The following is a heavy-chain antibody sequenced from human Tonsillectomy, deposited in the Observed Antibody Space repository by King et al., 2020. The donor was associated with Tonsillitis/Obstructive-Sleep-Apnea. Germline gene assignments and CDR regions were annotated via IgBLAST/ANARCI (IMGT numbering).Heavy chain of an antibody. D-gene: IGHD2-2*01. CDR1: GFTFSSYA. CDR2: ISYDESNK. CDR3: AGQYCSSTSCYPGAFDI. Sequence: VQLVESGGGVVQPGRSLRLSFAASGFTFSSYALHWVRQAPGKGLEWVAVISYDESNKYYADSVKGRFTISRDNSKNTLYLQMNSLRAEDTAVYYCAGQYCSSTSCYPGAFDIWGQGTMVTVSS. J-gene: IGHJ3*02. V-gene: IGHV3-30*01.